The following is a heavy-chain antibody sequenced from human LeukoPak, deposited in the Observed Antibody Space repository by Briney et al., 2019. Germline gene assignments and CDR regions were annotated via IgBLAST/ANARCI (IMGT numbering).Heavy chain of an antibody. V-gene: IGHV3-21*01. CDR2: VSSSSSYI. Sequence: GGSLRLSCAASGFSFSSYSMNWVRQALGKGLEWVSYVSSSSSYISYADSVKGRFTISRDNAKKSLYLQMNSLRAEDTAVYYCARDIPRGSGYYFDYWGQGTLVTVSS. D-gene: IGHD3-22*01. CDR1: GFSFSSYS. J-gene: IGHJ4*02. CDR3: ARDIPRGSGYYFDY.